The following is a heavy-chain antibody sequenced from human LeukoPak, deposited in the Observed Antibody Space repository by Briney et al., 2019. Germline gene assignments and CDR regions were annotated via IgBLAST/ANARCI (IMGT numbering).Heavy chain of an antibody. J-gene: IGHJ5*02. CDR3: ARGGIMFDP. Sequence: SETLSLTCTVSGDSIGSYYWSWIRQPPGKGLEWIGYIYYSGSTNYNPSLKSRVTISVDTSKNQFSLKLSSVTAADTAVFYCARGGIMFDPWGQGTLVTVSS. V-gene: IGHV4-59*01. CDR1: GDSIGSYY. D-gene: IGHD1-26*01. CDR2: IYYSGST.